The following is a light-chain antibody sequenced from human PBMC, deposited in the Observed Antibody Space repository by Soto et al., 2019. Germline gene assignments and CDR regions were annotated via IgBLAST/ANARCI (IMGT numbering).Light chain of an antibody. V-gene: IGLV2-8*01. CDR3: CSYEGINTLV. Sequence: QSALTQPPSASGSPGQSVTISCTGTSNDVGRYNFVSWYQQFPGKAPKLMIFEVTRRPSGVPDRFSGSKSGHTASLTVSGPQAEDEADYYCCSYEGINTLVFGGGTKLTVL. J-gene: IGLJ2*01. CDR1: SNDVGRYNF. CDR2: EVT.